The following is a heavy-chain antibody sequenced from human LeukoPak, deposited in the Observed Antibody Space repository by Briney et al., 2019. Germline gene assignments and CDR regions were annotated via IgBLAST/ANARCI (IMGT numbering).Heavy chain of an antibody. CDR3: TTGPRGGITIFGVVMDEDY. CDR2: IKSKTDGGTT. V-gene: IGHV3-15*01. Sequence: PGGSLRLSCAASGFTVSSNYMSWVRQAPGKGLEWVGRIKSKTDGGTTDYAAPVKGRFTISRDDSKNTLYLQMNSLKTEDTAVYYCTTGPRGGITIFGVVMDEDYWGQGTLVTVSS. D-gene: IGHD3-3*01. J-gene: IGHJ4*02. CDR1: GFTVSSNY.